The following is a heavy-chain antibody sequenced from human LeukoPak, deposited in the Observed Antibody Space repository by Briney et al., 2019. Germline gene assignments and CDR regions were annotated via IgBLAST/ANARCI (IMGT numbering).Heavy chain of an antibody. V-gene: IGHV3-64D*06. CDR3: VKGDIVVVVAAGFDY. CDR2: ISSNGGST. D-gene: IGHD2-15*01. Sequence: GGSLRLSCSASGFTFSSYAMHWVRQAPGKGLEYASAISSNGGSTYYADSVKGRFTISRDNSKNTLYLQMSSLRAEDTAVYYCVKGDIVVVVAAGFDYWGQGTLVTVSS. CDR1: GFTFSSYA. J-gene: IGHJ4*02.